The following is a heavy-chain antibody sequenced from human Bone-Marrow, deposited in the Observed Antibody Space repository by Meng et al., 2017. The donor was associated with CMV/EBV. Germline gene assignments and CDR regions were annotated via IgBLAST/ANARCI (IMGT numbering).Heavy chain of an antibody. V-gene: IGHV1-8*01. CDR3: ARGVCSSTACKFYYYGMDV. Sequence: ASVKVSCKASGYTFTSYDINWVRQAAGQGLEWMGWMNPNNGNTGYAQKFQGRVTITRNTSIRTAHMELSSLTSEDTAVYYCARGVCSSTACKFYYYGMDVWGQGPTVTVYS. CDR2: MNPNNGNT. D-gene: IGHD2-2*01. J-gene: IGHJ6*01. CDR1: GYTFTSYD.